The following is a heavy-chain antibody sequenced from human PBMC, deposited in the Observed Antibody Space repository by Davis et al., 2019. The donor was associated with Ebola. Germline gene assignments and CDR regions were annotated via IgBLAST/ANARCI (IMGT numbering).Heavy chain of an antibody. Sequence: PSETLSLTCTVSGGSISSGGYYWSWIRQPPGKGLEWIGEINHSGSTNYNPSLKSRVTISVDTSKNQFSLKLSSVTAADTAVYYCARVWITFDYWGQGTLVTVSS. D-gene: IGHD3-16*01. J-gene: IGHJ4*02. CDR2: INHSGST. CDR3: ARVWITFDY. V-gene: IGHV4-39*07. CDR1: GGSISSGGYY.